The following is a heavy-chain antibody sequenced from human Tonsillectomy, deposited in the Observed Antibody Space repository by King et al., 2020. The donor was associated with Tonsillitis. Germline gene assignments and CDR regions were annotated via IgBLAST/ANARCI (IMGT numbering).Heavy chain of an antibody. D-gene: IGHD4/OR15-4a*01. CDR3: VGAVGQVFASWTSLDYGFDP. V-gene: IGHV4-59*01. Sequence: QLQELGPGLVKPSETLSLSCTVSGGSISSYYWSWIRKPPGQGLEWIGYVYYTGSTNSNPSLKSRVSMSVDTTKNQFSLKLTSVTSAVTAVYYCVGAVGQVFASWTSLDYGFDPWGQGTLVTVSS. CDR1: GGSISSYY. CDR2: VYYTGST. J-gene: IGHJ5*02.